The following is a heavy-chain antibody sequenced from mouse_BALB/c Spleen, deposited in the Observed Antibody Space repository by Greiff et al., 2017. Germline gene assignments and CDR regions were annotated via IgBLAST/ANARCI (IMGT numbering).Heavy chain of an antibody. D-gene: IGHD2-1*01. CDR1: GFTFSSYA. V-gene: IGHV5-9-3*01. CDR2: ISSGGSYT. Sequence: EVQLVEPGGGLVKPGGSLKLSCAASGFTFSSYAMSWVSQTPEKRLEWVATISSGGSYTYYPDSVKGRFTISRDNAKNTLYLQMSSLRSEDTAMYCCASRDGNYWDFDVWGAGTTVTVSS. J-gene: IGHJ1*01. CDR3: ASRDGNYWDFDV.